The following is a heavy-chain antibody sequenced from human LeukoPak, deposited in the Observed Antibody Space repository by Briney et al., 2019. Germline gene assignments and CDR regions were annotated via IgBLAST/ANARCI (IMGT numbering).Heavy chain of an antibody. D-gene: IGHD5-18*01. CDR2: IIPIFGTA. CDR1: GGTFSSYA. Sequence: ASVKVSCKASGGTFSSYAISWVRQAPGQGLEWMGGIIPIFGTANYAQKFQGRVTITADESTSTAYMELSRLRSDDTAVYYCARKGTQLWLILDYWGQGTLVTVSS. V-gene: IGHV1-69*13. CDR3: ARKGTQLWLILDY. J-gene: IGHJ4*02.